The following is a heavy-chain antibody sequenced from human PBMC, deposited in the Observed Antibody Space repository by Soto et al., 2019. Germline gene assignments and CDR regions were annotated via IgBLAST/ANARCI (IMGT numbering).Heavy chain of an antibody. Sequence: SSVRVSCKSAGCTFRSYSVSWVREAPGQGLEWMGGIIPIFGTANYAQKFQGRVTITADKYTSTAYMELSSLRSEDAAVYYCARGPACNLDYWGQGT. D-gene: IGHD6-25*01. J-gene: IGHJ4*02. V-gene: IGHV1-69*06. CDR3: ARGPACNLDY. CDR2: IIPIFGTA. CDR1: GCTFRSYS.